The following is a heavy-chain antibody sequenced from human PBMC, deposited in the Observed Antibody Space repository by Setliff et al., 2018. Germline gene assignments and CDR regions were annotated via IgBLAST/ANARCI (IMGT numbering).Heavy chain of an antibody. Sequence: GASVKVSCKASGYTLSNSILSWVRQAPGQGLEWVGWISGYNGNAYYAQKLQDRVTLTTDTSTTTAYMELKSLRSDDTAVYYCSRLVRYCTRTSCQRLSGDDYWGQGALVTVSS. V-gene: IGHV1-18*01. CDR1: GYTLSNSI. J-gene: IGHJ4*02. CDR3: SRLVRYCTRTSCQRLSGDDY. D-gene: IGHD2-2*01. CDR2: ISGYNGNA.